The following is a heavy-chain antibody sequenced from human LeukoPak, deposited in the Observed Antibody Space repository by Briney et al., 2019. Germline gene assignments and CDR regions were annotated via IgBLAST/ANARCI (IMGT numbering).Heavy chain of an antibody. D-gene: IGHD3-22*01. CDR1: GFTFRSYA. CDR2: IDSTGDYT. V-gene: IGHV3-23*01. J-gene: IGHJ4*02. CDR3: AKGSSGGRPYYFDY. Sequence: GGSLRLSCAASGFTFRSYAMSWVRQAPGKGLDWVSAIDSTGDYTHHADSVKGRLTISRDNSKNTLYLQMDSLRAEDTAIYYCAKGSSGGRPYYFDYWGQGTLVTVSS.